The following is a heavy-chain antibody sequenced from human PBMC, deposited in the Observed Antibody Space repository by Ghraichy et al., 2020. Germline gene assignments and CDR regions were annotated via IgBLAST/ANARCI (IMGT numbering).Heavy chain of an antibody. D-gene: IGHD3-22*01. J-gene: IGHJ4*02. Sequence: SETLSLTCTFSGGSISSNYWSWIRQPPGKGLEWIGYIYYSGSTNYNPSLKSRVTISVDTSKNQFSLKLSSVTAADTAVYYCARSTYYYDSSGYKYYFDYWGQGTLVTVSS. CDR1: GGSISSNY. V-gene: IGHV4-59*01. CDR3: ARSTYYYDSSGYKYYFDY. CDR2: IYYSGST.